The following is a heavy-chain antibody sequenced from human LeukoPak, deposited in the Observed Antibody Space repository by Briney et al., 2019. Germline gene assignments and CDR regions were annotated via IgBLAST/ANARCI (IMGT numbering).Heavy chain of an antibody. J-gene: IGHJ4*02. Sequence: ETLSLTCTVSGGSISSSSYYWGWIRQPPGKGLEWIGSIYYRGSTYYNPSLKSRVTISVDTSKNHFSLKLSSVTAADTALYYCARQLVGGNNHYYQTPAPATVFDYWGQGTLVTVSS. CDR3: ARQLVGGNNHYYQTPAPATVFDY. CDR1: GGSISSSSYY. D-gene: IGHD4-23*01. V-gene: IGHV4-39*01. CDR2: IYYRGST.